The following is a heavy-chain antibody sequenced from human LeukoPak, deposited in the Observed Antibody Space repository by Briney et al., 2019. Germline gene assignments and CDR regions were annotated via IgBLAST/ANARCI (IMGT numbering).Heavy chain of an antibody. Sequence: GGSLRLSCAASGFTFSSFGMNWVRQAPGKGLEWVSYISDSSSLTDYADSVKGRFTISRDNAKNSLSLQLNSLRDEDTAVYFCAKAIRGGYGMDVWGQGTTVTVSS. CDR3: AKAIRGGYGMDV. J-gene: IGHJ6*02. V-gene: IGHV3-48*02. D-gene: IGHD3-10*01. CDR1: GFTFSSFG. CDR2: ISDSSSLT.